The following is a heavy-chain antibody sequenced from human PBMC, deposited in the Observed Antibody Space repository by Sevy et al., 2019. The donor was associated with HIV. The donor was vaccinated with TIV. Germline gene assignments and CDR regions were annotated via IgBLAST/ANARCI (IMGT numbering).Heavy chain of an antibody. CDR1: GFTFSSYE. CDR3: ARDLPPSATTVAHFDY. CDR2: ITNSGSSI. V-gene: IGHV3-48*03. D-gene: IGHD4-17*01. Sequence: GGSLRFSCTASGFTFSSYEMNWVRQAPGKGLEWVSYITNSGSSIYYSDSVRGRFTVSRDNAKNSLYLQMKSLRAEDTAVYYCARDLPPSATTVAHFDYWGRGTLVTVSS. J-gene: IGHJ4*02.